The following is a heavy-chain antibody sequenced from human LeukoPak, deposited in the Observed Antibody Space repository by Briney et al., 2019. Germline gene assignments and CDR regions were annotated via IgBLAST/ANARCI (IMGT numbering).Heavy chain of an antibody. V-gene: IGHV4-59*01. Sequence: PSETLSLTCTVSGGSITSYYWTWIRQPPGKELEWIGYIYHSGTTNYNPSLKSRVTISADTSKNQFSLKLSSVTAADTAVYYCAQKAPYSPGYSQDWGQGTLVTVSS. J-gene: IGHJ1*01. CDR3: AQKAPYSPGYSQD. CDR1: GGSITSYY. CDR2: IYHSGTT. D-gene: IGHD2-15*01.